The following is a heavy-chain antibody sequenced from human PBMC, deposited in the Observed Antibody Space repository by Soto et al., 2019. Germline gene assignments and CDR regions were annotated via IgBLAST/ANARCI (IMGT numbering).Heavy chain of an antibody. V-gene: IGHV3-66*01. CDR2: IYSGGST. J-gene: IGHJ3*02. CDR3: AYCGGDCYSGGDDAFDI. D-gene: IGHD2-21*02. Sequence: GGSLRLSCVASGFTVSSNYMSWVRQAPGKGLEWVSVIYSGGSTYYADSVKGRFTISRDNSKNTLYLQMNSLRAEDTAVYYCAYCGGDCYSGGDDAFDIWGQGTMVTVSS. CDR1: GFTVSSNY.